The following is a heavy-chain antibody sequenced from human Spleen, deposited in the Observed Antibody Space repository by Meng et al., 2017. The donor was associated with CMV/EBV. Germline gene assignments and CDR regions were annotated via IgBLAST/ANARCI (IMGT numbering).Heavy chain of an antibody. D-gene: IGHD5-24*01. V-gene: IGHV3-33*06. CDR2: ILYDGSHR. CDR1: GFTFSTYG. J-gene: IGHJ6*02. CDR3: AKVRWLQSAGAMDV. Sequence: GESLKISCAASGFTFSTYGMHWVRQAPGKGLEWVAVILYDGSHRYYADSVKGRFTISRDTSKNTLHLQMNSLRAEDTAVYYCAKVRWLQSAGAMDVWGQGTTVTVSS.